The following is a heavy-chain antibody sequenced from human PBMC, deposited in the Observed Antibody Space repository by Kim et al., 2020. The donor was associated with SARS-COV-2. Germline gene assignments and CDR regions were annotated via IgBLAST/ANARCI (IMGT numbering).Heavy chain of an antibody. CDR3: ARSGLGY. CDR2: DGSEK. V-gene: IGHV3-7*03. J-gene: IGHJ4*02. Sequence: DGSEKYYVDSVKGRFTISRDNAKNSLYLQMNSLRAEDTAVYYCARSGLGYWGQGTLVTVSS. D-gene: IGHD6-19*01.